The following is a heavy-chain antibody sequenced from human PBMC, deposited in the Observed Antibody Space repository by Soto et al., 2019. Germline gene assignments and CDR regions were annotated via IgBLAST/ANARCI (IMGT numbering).Heavy chain of an antibody. CDR1: GFTFSSYS. Sequence: EVQLVESGGGLVQPGGSLRLSCAASGFTFSSYSMNWVRQAPGKGLEWVSYISSSSSTIYYADSVKGRFTISRDNAKNSLDRQMNGMRDEDTAVYYCARYGSSGWYFDYWGQGTLVNVSS. V-gene: IGHV3-48*02. J-gene: IGHJ4*02. D-gene: IGHD6-19*01. CDR3: ARYGSSGWYFDY. CDR2: ISSSSSTI.